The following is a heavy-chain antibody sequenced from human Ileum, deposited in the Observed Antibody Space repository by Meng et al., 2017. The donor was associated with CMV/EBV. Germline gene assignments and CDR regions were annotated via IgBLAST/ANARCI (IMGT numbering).Heavy chain of an antibody. V-gene: IGHV4-59*01. CDR2: MCYNGDT. D-gene: IGHD6-13*01. CDR3: ALRGSAAGTFQY. Sequence: DAAPGLVKPSETLSLPVTVFGDSMSSYCWSWIRQPPGKGLEWIGYMCYNGDTNYNPSLKSRVTISGDTSKNQFSLKLSSVTAADTAVYYCALRGSAAGTFQYWGQGTLVTVSS. J-gene: IGHJ1*01. CDR1: GDSMSSYC.